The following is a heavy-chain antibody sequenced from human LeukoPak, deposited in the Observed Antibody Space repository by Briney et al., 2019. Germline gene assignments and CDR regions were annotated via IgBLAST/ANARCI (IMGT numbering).Heavy chain of an antibody. CDR2: INHSGST. CDR1: GGSFSGYY. J-gene: IGHJ4*02. V-gene: IGHV4-34*01. D-gene: IGHD6-19*01. CDR3: ARGGWYYFY. Sequence: SETLSLTCAVYGGSFSGYYWSWIRQPPGKGLEWIGEINHSGSTNYNPSLKSRVTISVDTSKNQFSLKLSSVTAADTAVYYCARGGWYYFYWGQGTLVTVSS.